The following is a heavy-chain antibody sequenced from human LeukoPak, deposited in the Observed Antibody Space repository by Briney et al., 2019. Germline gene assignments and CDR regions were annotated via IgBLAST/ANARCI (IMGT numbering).Heavy chain of an antibody. Sequence: GGSLRLSCTASGFTFGDYAMSWFRQAPGKGLEWVSVIYSGGSTYYADSVKGRFTISRDNSKNTLYLQMNSLRAEDTAVYYCARGKSYWYFDLWGRGTLVTVSS. CDR2: IYSGGST. V-gene: IGHV3-66*01. CDR1: GFTFGDYA. J-gene: IGHJ2*01. CDR3: ARGKSYWYFDL.